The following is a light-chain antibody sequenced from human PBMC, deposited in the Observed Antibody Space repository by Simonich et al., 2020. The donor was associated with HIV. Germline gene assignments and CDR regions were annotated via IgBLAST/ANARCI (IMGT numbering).Light chain of an antibody. CDR2: AAS. J-gene: IGKJ4*01. V-gene: IGKV1-39*01. CDR1: QTISSY. Sequence: DIQMIQSPSSLSASVGDRVTITFRASQTISSYLNWYQQKPGKAPKLLIYAASSLQSGVPSRFSGSGSVTDFTLTISSLQPEDFATYYCQQSFSTPLTFGGGTKVEIK. CDR3: QQSFSTPLT.